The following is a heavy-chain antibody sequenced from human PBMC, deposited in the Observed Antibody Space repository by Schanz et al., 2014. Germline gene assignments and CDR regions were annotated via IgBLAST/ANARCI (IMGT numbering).Heavy chain of an antibody. CDR2: ISGSGGST. V-gene: IGHV3-23*01. Sequence: EVQLLESGGGLVQPGGSLRLSCAASGFTFSSYAMSWVRQAPGKGLEWVSAISGSGGSTYYADSVKGRFTISRDNANKTVDLHMKSLRVEDTALYEYVREKLLCSGEVLSLDYWGQGALVTVSS. D-gene: IGHD3-10*02. CDR1: GFTFSSYA. J-gene: IGHJ4*02. CDR3: VREKLLCSGEVLSLDY.